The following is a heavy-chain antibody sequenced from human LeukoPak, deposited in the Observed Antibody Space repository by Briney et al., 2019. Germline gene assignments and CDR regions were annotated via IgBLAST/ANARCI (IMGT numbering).Heavy chain of an antibody. CDR1: GFTFSSYE. CDR2: IKSSGSPI. CDR3: ASEGAAYDSSGYNYYFGY. V-gene: IGHV3-48*03. Sequence: GGSLRLSCAASGFTFSSYEMNWVRQAPGKGLEWVSYIKSSGSPIYYADSVKGRFTISRDNAKNSLYLQMNSLRAEDTAVYYCASEGAAYDSSGYNYYFGYWGQGTLVTVSS. J-gene: IGHJ4*02. D-gene: IGHD3-22*01.